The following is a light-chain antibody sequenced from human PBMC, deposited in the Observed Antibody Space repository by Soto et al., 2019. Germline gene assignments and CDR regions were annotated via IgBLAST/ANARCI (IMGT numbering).Light chain of an antibody. CDR2: DVS. V-gene: IGLV2-14*01. CDR1: SSDVGGYNY. J-gene: IGLJ1*01. Sequence: QPVLTQPASVSGSPGQSITISCTGTSSDVGGYNYVSWYQQHPGKAPKLMIYDVSNRPSGVSNRFSGSKSGNTASLTISGLQAEDEADYYCSSYTSSSTGVFGTGTRSPS. CDR3: SSYTSSSTGV.